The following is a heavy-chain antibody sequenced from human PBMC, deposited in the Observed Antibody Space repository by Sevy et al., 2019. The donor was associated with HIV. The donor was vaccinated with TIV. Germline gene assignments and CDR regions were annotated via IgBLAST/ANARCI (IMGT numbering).Heavy chain of an antibody. CDR1: GYSFTSYW. Sequence: GESLKISCKGSGYSFTSYWISWVRQMPGKGLEWMGRIDPSDSYTNYSPSFQGHVTISADKSISTAYLQWSSLKASDTAMYYCVSLDQPIMITFGGVIATGYWGQGTLVTVSS. J-gene: IGHJ4*02. CDR2: IDPSDSYT. CDR3: VSLDQPIMITFGGVIATGY. V-gene: IGHV5-10-1*01. D-gene: IGHD3-16*02.